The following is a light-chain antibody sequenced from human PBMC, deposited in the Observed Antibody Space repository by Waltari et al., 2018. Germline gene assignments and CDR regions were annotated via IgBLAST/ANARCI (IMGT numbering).Light chain of an antibody. CDR3: QSADSSGTWV. V-gene: IGLV3-25*03. J-gene: IGLJ3*02. CDR2: KDT. Sequence: SYELTQPPSVSVSPGQTVTITCSGDALPKHFAHWYHQEPGQAPVVVIYKDTERPSGIPERFSGSSSGTTVTLTINGVQAEDEADYYCQSADSSGTWVFGGGTKLTVL. CDR1: ALPKHF.